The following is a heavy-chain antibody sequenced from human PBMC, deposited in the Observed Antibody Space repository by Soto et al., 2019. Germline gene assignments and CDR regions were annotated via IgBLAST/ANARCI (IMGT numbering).Heavy chain of an antibody. CDR3: ARDFLAGVGQLVSYYYYGMDV. D-gene: IGHD6-13*01. CDR2: IWYDGSNK. J-gene: IGHJ6*02. Sequence: PGGSLRLSCAASGFTFSSYGMHWVRQAPGKGLEWVAVIWYDGSNKYYADSVKGRFTISRDNSKNTLYLQMNSLRAEDTAVYYCARDFLAGVGQLVSYYYYGMDVWGQGTTVTVSS. V-gene: IGHV3-33*01. CDR1: GFTFSSYG.